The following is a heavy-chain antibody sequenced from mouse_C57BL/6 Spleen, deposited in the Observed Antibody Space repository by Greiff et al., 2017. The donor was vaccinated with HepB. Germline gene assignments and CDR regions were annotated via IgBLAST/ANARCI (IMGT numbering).Heavy chain of an antibody. D-gene: IGHD2-1*01. J-gene: IGHJ1*03. Sequence: QVQLQQSGTELVKPGASVKLSCKASGYTFTSYWMHWVKQRPGQGLEWIGNINPSNGGTNYNEKFKSKATLTVDKSSSTAYMQLSSLTSEYSAVYYCAREEDGNYGYFDVWGTGTTVTVSS. CDR2: INPSNGGT. CDR3: AREEDGNYGYFDV. V-gene: IGHV1-53*01. CDR1: GYTFTSYW.